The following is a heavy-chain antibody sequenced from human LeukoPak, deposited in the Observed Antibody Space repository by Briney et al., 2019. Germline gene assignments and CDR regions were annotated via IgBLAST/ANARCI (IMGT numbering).Heavy chain of an antibody. V-gene: IGHV4-34*01. D-gene: IGHD3-10*01. J-gene: IGHJ4*02. CDR2: INHSGST. CDR1: GGSFSGYY. Sequence: SETLSLTCAVYGGSFSGYYWSWIRQPPGKGLEWIGEINHSGSTNYNPSLKSRVTISVDTSKNQFSLKLSSVTAADTAVYYCARRGGSGSYSFDYWGQGTLVTVSS. CDR3: ARRGGSGSYSFDY.